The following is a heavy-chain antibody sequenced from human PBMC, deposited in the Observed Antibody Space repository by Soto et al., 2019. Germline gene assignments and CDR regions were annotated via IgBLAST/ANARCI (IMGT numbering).Heavy chain of an antibody. D-gene: IGHD7-27*01. CDR2: LYWDDDK. Sequence: QITLKESGPTLVKPTQTLTLTCTFSGFSLSTSGVGVGWIRQPPGKALEWLAFLYWDDDKRYSPSLKSRLTITKDTSKNQVRLTTTSMDPVETATYYCARTSVNWGSRGLVDYWGQGTLVTVAS. V-gene: IGHV2-5*02. J-gene: IGHJ4*02. CDR3: ARTSVNWGSRGLVDY. CDR1: GFSLSTSGVG.